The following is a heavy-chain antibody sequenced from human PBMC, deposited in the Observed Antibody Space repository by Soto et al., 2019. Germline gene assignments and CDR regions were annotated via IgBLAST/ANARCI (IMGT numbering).Heavy chain of an antibody. Sequence: ASVKVSCKASGYTFTSYDINWVQQATGQGLYCLGWLNLNCGNTGFAQIFQGRVTMTRNTFLSTVYLVLSSLISEDTAVFFCARVSYYDFWSGYPWDYYYGMDVWGQGTTVTVS. CDR2: LNLNCGNT. CDR1: GYTFTSYD. V-gene: IGHV1-8*02. D-gene: IGHD3-3*01. CDR3: ARVSYYDFWSGYPWDYYYGMDV. J-gene: IGHJ6*02.